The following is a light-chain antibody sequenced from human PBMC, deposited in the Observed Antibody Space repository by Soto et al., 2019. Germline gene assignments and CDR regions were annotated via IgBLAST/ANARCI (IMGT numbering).Light chain of an antibody. CDR3: TSYTFSSTVV. Sequence: QSVLTQPPSASGSPGQSITISCTGTSSDVGGYNYVSWYQQHPGKAPKLIIYEVSNRPSGISNRFSGSKSGNTASLTISGLQAEDEADYYCTSYTFSSTVVFGGGTKVTVL. CDR1: SSDVGGYNY. CDR2: EVS. J-gene: IGLJ2*01. V-gene: IGLV2-14*01.